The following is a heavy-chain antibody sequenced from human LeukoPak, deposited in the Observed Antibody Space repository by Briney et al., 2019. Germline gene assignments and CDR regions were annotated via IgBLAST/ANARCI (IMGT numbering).Heavy chain of an antibody. D-gene: IGHD2-21*02. CDR2: IYYSGST. CDR3: ASGSWVVTPMDV. J-gene: IGHJ6*02. CDR1: GGSASSGSYY. Sequence: SETLSLTCTVSGGSASSGSYYWSWIRQPPGKGLEWIGYIYYSGSTNYNPSLKSRVTISVDTSKNQFSLKLSSVTAADTAVYYCASGSWVVTPMDVWGQRTTVTVSS. V-gene: IGHV4-61*01.